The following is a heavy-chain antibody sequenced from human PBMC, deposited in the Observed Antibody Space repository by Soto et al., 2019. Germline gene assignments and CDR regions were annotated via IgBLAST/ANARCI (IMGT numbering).Heavy chain of an antibody. CDR2: IRSKAYGGTT. CDR3: TEALTSDRPY. Sequence: GGSLRLSCTASGVTFGDYAMNWFRQAPGKGLEWVGFIRSKAYGGTTEYAASVKGRFTISRDDSKNIAYLQMNSLKTEDTAVYYCTEALTSDRPYWGQGTLVTVS. D-gene: IGHD4-17*01. CDR1: GVTFGDYA. J-gene: IGHJ4*02. V-gene: IGHV3-49*03.